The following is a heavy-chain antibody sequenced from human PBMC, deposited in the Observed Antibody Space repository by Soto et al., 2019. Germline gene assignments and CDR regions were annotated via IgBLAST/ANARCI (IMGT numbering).Heavy chain of an antibody. D-gene: IGHD1-1*01. CDR2: INPKSGGI. CDR3: ATWLERRDSDY. CDR1: GYTFTDYY. Sequence: QVQLVQSGAEVEKPGASVKVSCKASGYTFTDYYIHWVRQAPVQGLEWMGWINPKSGGINYAQKFQGRVTMTRDTSITTAYMDLSSLRSDDTAVYYCATWLERRDSDYWGQGTLVTVSS. V-gene: IGHV1-2*02. J-gene: IGHJ4*02.